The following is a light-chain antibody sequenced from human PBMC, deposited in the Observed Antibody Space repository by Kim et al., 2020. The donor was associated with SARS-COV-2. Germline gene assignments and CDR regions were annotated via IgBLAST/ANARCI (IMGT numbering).Light chain of an antibody. CDR3: QQYGSSPLT. Sequence: SPGDSASPSCRASHSVRSSYLAWYQQKPGQAPRLLIYGASSRATGIPDRFSGSGSRTDFTLTISRLEPEDVAVYYCQQYGSSPLTFGGGTKVDIK. J-gene: IGKJ4*01. CDR2: GAS. V-gene: IGKV3-20*01. CDR1: HSVRSSY.